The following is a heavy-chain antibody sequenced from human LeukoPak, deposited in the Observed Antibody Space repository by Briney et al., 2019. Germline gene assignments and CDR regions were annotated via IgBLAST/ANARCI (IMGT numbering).Heavy chain of an antibody. CDR3: ARDGYSGSYYDY. CDR1: GFKFSDFW. J-gene: IGHJ4*02. CDR2: IKQDGTEK. V-gene: IGHV3-7*01. D-gene: IGHD1-26*01. Sequence: GGSLRLSCAASGFKFSDFWMTWVRQTPGKGLEWVANIKQDGTEKYYVDSVKGRFTISRDNAKNSLYLQMNSLRAEDTAVYYCARDGYSGSYYDYWGQGTLVTVSS.